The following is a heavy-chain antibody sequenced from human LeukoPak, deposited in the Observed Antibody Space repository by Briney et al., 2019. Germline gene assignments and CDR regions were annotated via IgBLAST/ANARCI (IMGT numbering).Heavy chain of an antibody. V-gene: IGHV3-48*03. CDR3: AELGITMIGGV. CDR2: I. J-gene: IGHJ6*04. Sequence: GGSLRLSCAASGFTFSSYEMNWVRQAPGKGLEWVSYIDSVKGRFTISRDNAKNSLYLQMNSLRAEDTAVYYCAELGITMIGGVWGKGTTVTVSS. D-gene: IGHD3-10*02. CDR1: GFTFSSYE.